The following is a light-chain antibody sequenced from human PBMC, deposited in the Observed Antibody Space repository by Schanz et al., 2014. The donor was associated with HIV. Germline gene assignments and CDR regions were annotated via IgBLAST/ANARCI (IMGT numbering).Light chain of an antibody. J-gene: IGKJ4*01. V-gene: IGKV3-15*01. CDR2: GAS. CDR3: QQYNNWPPLT. Sequence: VLTQSPGTLSLSPGDRATLSCRASQSLSSGYLAWYQQKPGQAPRLLIYGASTRASGIAARFSGSGSGTEFTLTISSLQSEDLALYYCQQYNNWPPLTFGGGTKVEIK. CDR1: QSLSSGY.